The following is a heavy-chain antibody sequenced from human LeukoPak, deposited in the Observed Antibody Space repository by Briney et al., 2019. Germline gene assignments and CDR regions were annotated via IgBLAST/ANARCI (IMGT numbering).Heavy chain of an antibody. J-gene: IGHJ5*02. D-gene: IGHD4-17*01. V-gene: IGHV4-61*02. CDR1: GGSITRGNYY. Sequence: SETLSLTCTVSGGSITRGNYYWTWIRQPAGKGLEWIGRIYTGGSTNYNPSLKSRVTISMDTSKNQFSLNLSSVTAADTAVYYCAHGYDYGDYWFCPWGQGTLVTVSS. CDR2: IYTGGST. CDR3: AHGYDYGDYWFCP.